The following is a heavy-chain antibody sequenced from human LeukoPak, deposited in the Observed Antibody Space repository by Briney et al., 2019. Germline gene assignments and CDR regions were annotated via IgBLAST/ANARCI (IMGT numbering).Heavy chain of an antibody. CDR3: ARIHGDCLGRYYYYGMDV. Sequence: ASVKVSCKASGYTFTSYAMHWVRQAPGQRLEWMGWINAGNGNTKYSQKFQGRVTITRDTSASTAYMELSSLRSEDTAVYYCARIHGDCLGRYYYYGMDVWGQGTTVTVSS. D-gene: IGHD2-21*02. V-gene: IGHV1-3*01. CDR1: GYTFTSYA. J-gene: IGHJ6*02. CDR2: INAGNGNT.